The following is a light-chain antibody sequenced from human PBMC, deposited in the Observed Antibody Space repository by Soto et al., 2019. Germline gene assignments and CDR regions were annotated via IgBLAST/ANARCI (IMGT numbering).Light chain of an antibody. Sequence: QSALTQVASVSGSPGQSITISCTGTSGDVGGYDYVSWYQQHPGKAPKLMIYNVNYRPSGVSNRFSGSKSGNTASLTISGLQAEDEASYYCTSYTNTNTVVVGGGTKLTVL. CDR2: NVN. J-gene: IGLJ2*01. CDR1: SGDVGGYDY. V-gene: IGLV2-14*03. CDR3: TSYTNTNTVV.